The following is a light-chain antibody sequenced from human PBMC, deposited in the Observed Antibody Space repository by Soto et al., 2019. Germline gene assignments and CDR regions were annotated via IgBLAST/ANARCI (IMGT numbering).Light chain of an antibody. V-gene: IGKV3-20*01. Sequence: EIVLTQSPGTLLLSPGGRGTLSCRASQSVSSSYLAWYQQKPGQAPRLLIYGASIRATGIPDRFSGSGSGTDFTLTISRLEPEDFAVYYCQQYHNSLWTFAQGTKVDIK. J-gene: IGKJ1*01. CDR3: QQYHNSLWT. CDR1: QSVSSSY. CDR2: GAS.